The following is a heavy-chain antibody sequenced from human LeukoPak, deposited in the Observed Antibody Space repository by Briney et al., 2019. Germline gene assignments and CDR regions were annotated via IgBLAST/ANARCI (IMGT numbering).Heavy chain of an antibody. D-gene: IGHD3-22*01. CDR1: GYTFTGYY. CDR3: ARMSSGYSSDFDY. CDR2: INPNSGGT. J-gene: IGHJ4*02. Sequence: GASVKVSCKASGYTFTGYYMHWVRQAPGQGLEWMGWINPNSGGTNYAQKFQGWVTMTRDTSISTAYMELSRPRSDDTAVYYCARMSSGYSSDFDYWGQGTLVTVSS. V-gene: IGHV1-2*04.